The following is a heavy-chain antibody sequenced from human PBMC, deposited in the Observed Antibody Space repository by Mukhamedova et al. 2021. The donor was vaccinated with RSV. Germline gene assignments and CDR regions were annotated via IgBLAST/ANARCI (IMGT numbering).Heavy chain of an antibody. J-gene: IGHJ4*02. CDR2: ISGYNGNT. D-gene: IGHD1-26*01. Sequence: GLEWMGWISGYNGNTNYAQKVRDRVTMTTDTSTSTAYLELRSLRSDDTAIYNCVREYWEFPFDYWGQGTPVTVPS. CDR3: VREYWEFPFDY. V-gene: IGHV1-18*01.